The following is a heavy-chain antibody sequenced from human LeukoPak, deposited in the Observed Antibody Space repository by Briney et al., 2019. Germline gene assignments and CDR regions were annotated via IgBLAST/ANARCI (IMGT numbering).Heavy chain of an antibody. CDR1: GFSVRTNY. J-gene: IGHJ4*02. D-gene: IGHD6-19*01. CDR3: ARIKDRSWPFDL. Sequence: GGSLRLSCAASGFSVRTNYMSWVRQAPGKGLEWVSVIYSGGTIRYADSVKGRFTISRDNSRDTLHLQMNSLRVDDTAVYFCARIKDRSWPFDLWGQGTLVTVSS. CDR2: IYSGGTI. V-gene: IGHV3-66*01.